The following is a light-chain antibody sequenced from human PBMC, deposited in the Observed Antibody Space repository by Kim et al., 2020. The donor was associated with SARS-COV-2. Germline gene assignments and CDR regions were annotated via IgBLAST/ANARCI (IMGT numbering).Light chain of an antibody. CDR2: ASS. V-gene: IGKV1-39*01. J-gene: IGKJ1*01. CDR3: QQSYSTPGGT. CDR1: ETIFNY. Sequence: SVGDRVTINCRASETIFNYLNWYQHKRGKAPKLLISASSNLQSGVPSRFSGSGSGTDFTLIINNLQPEDFAIYYCQQSYSTPGGTFGQGTKVDIK.